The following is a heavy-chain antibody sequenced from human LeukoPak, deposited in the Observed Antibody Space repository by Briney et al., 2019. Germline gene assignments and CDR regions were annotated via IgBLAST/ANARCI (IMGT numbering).Heavy chain of an antibody. Sequence: ASVKVSCKASGYIFTSYNINWVRQAPGQGLEWMGIINPSGGSTNYAQKFQGRVTMTRDTSTSTVYMELSSLKSEDTAVYYCARVSGYDWESFYDYWGQGTLVTVSS. V-gene: IGHV1-46*01. CDR1: GYIFTSYN. J-gene: IGHJ4*02. CDR2: INPSGGST. D-gene: IGHD5-12*01. CDR3: ARVSGYDWESFYDY.